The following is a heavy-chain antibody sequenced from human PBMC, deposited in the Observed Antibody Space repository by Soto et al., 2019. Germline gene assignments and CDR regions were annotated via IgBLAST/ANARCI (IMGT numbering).Heavy chain of an antibody. D-gene: IGHD2-8*01. CDR2: TNPKSGGT. CDR3: ARGHSTDCSNGVCSFFYNHEMDV. J-gene: IGHJ6*02. CDR1: GYSFTDYH. V-gene: IGHV1-2*04. Sequence: ASVKVSCKASGYSFTDYHIHWVRQAPGQGLEWLGRTNPKSGGTSNAQKFQGWVTMTRDRSISTVYMELTRLRSDDTAVYFCARGHSTDCSNGVCSFFYNHEMDVWGQGTTVTVSS.